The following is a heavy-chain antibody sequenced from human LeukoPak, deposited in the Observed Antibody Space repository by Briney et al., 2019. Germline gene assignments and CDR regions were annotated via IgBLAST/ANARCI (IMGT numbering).Heavy chain of an antibody. V-gene: IGHV3-23*01. CDR2: ISGSGGST. CDR1: GFTFSSYA. Sequence: GGSLGLSCAASGFTFSSYAMSWVRQAPGKGLEWVSAISGSGGSTYYADSVKGRFTISRDNSKNTLYLQMNSLRAEDTAVYYCAKDPPRWVATTTQDYWGQGTLVTVSS. CDR3: AKDPPRWVATTTQDY. J-gene: IGHJ4*02. D-gene: IGHD5-24*01.